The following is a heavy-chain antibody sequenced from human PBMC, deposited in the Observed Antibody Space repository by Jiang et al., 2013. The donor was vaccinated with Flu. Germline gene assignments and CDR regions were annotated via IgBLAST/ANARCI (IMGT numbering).Heavy chain of an antibody. D-gene: IGHD3-9*01. CDR1: GDSVSSNSAA. CDR2: TYYRSKWYN. Sequence: SQTLSLTCAISGDSVSSNSAAWNWIRQSPSRGLEWLGRTYYRSKWYNDYAVSVKSRITINPDTSKNQFSLQLNSVTPEDTAVYYCARDAYYDILTGYYYYYGMDVWGQGTTVTVSS. V-gene: IGHV6-1*01. CDR3: ARDAYYDILTGYYYYYGMDV. J-gene: IGHJ6*02.